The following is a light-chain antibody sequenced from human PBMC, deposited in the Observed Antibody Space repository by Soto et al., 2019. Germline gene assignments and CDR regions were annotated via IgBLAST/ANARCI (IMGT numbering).Light chain of an antibody. CDR2: DAS. CDR1: QSVSTN. V-gene: IGKV3-11*01. Sequence: EIVLTQSPDTLSLSPGERATLSCRASQSVSTNSLAWYQQKPGQAPRLLIYDASKRATGTPARFSGTGSGTDFSLTISSLEPEDFAFYFCQQRSDWPPTFGQGTRLEIK. CDR3: QQRSDWPPT. J-gene: IGKJ5*01.